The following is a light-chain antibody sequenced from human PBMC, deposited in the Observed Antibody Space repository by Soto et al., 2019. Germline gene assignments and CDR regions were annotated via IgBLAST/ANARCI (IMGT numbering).Light chain of an antibody. CDR1: QSISSK. CDR2: KAS. J-gene: IGKJ2*02. V-gene: IGKV1-5*03. CDR3: QQYNSYLCT. Sequence: DIQMTQSPSTLSASVGDRVTITCRASQSISSKLAWYQQKPGKAPKLLIYKASNLEGGVPSRFSGSGSGTDFTLTSSSLQADDFVYYYCQQYNSYLCTFGQGTKVEIK.